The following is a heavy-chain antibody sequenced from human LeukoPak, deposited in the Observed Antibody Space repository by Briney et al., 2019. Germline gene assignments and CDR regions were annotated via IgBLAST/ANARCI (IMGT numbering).Heavy chain of an antibody. CDR3: ARDLGYYDSSGYYYDFDY. CDR1: GFTFSSYS. Sequence: PGGSLRLSCAASGFTFSSYSMNWVRQAPGKGLEWVSSISSSSSYIYYADSVKGRFTISRDNAKNSLYLQMNSLRAEDTAVYYCARDLGYYDSSGYYYDFDYWGQGTLVTVSS. V-gene: IGHV3-21*01. J-gene: IGHJ4*02. D-gene: IGHD3-22*01. CDR2: ISSSSSYI.